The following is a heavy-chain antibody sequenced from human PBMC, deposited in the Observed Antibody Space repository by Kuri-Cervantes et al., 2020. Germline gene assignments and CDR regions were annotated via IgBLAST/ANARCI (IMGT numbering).Heavy chain of an antibody. Sequence: SETLSLTCTVPGGSISSGSYYWSWIRQPAGKGLEWIGRIYTSGSTNYNPSLKSRVTISVDTSKNQFSLKLSSVTAADTAVYYCAREMNWFDPWGQGTLVTVSS. CDR3: AREMNWFDP. J-gene: IGHJ5*02. CDR1: GGSISSGSYY. CDR2: IYTSGST. V-gene: IGHV4-61*02.